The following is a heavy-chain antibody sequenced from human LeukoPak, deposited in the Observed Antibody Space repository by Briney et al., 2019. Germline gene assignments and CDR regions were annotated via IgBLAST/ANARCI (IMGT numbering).Heavy chain of an antibody. D-gene: IGHD1-26*01. CDR3: ARGGIVGATDYYYGMDV. CDR2: ISRNGGTT. V-gene: IGHV3-23*01. Sequence: GGSLRLSCTASGFTFSIYAMSWVRQAPGQGLEWVSAISRNGGTTNYADSVKGRFTISRDNSKNTLYLQMNSLRAEDTAVYYCARGGIVGATDYYYGMDVWGQGTTVTVSS. CDR1: GFTFSIYA. J-gene: IGHJ6*02.